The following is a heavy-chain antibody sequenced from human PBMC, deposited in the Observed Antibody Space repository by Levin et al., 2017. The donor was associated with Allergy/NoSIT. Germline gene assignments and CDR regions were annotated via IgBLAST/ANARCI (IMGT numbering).Heavy chain of an antibody. CDR2: ISRSSDNT. CDR1: RLPFSTNA. J-gene: IGHJ4*02. Sequence: GGSLRLSCVASRLPFSTNAMSWVRQAPGKGLEWVSGISRSSDNTCYADSVKGRFTISRDNSKNTLYLQMNDMRAEDTAMYFCAKDRPDGYHGYFFDFWGQGTLVTVSS. D-gene: IGHD5-18*01. V-gene: IGHV3-23*01. CDR3: AKDRPDGYHGYFFDF.